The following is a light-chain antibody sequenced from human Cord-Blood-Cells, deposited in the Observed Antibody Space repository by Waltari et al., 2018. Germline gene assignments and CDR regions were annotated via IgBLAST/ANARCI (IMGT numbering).Light chain of an antibody. J-gene: IGKJ5*01. Sequence: DIQMTQSSSSLSASVGDRVTITCQPRQDISNYLNWYQQKPGKAPKLLIYDASNLETGVPSRFSGSGSGTDFTFTISSLQPEDIATYYCQQYDNLPITFGQGTRLEIK. CDR3: QQYDNLPIT. CDR2: DAS. V-gene: IGKV1-33*01. CDR1: QDISNY.